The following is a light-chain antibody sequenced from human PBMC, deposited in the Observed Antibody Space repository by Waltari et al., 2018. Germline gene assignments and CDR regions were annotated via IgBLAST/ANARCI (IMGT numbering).Light chain of an antibody. J-gene: IGKJ1*01. CDR2: GAS. CDR1: QTVGNT. V-gene: IGKV3-15*01. Sequence: EIVMTQSPATRSVSPGERATLSCRASQTVGNTLAWFQQKPGQAPRLLIYGASTRATGVPARFTGSGSGTDFTLTISSLQSEDFAVYYCHQYYTWPRTFGQGTKVDIK. CDR3: HQYYTWPRT.